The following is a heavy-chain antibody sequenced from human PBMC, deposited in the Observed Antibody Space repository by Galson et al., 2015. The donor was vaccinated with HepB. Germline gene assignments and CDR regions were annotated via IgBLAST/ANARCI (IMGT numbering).Heavy chain of an antibody. CDR1: GYTFTSYG. J-gene: IGHJ6*02. CDR2: ISAYNGNT. V-gene: IGHV1-18*01. Sequence: SVKVSCKASGYTFTSYGISWVRQAPGQGLEWMGWISAYNGNTNYAQKLQGRVTMTTDTSTSTAYMELRSLRSDDTAVYYCARFGYDILTGYYNGMDVWGQGTTVTVSS. D-gene: IGHD3-9*01. CDR3: ARFGYDILTGYYNGMDV.